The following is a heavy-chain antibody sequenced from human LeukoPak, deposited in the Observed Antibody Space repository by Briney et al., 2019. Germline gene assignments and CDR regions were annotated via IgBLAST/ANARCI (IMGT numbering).Heavy chain of an antibody. V-gene: IGHV4-59*01. CDR1: GGSISSYY. CDR3: ARSSTGSYFDY. D-gene: IGHD3-3*02. J-gene: IGHJ4*02. Sequence: SETLSLTCTVSGGSISSYYWSWIRQPPGKGLEWIGYIYYSGSTNYNPSLKSRVTISVDTSKNQFSLKLSSVTAADTAVYYYARSSTGSYFDYWGQGTLVTVSS. CDR2: IYYSGST.